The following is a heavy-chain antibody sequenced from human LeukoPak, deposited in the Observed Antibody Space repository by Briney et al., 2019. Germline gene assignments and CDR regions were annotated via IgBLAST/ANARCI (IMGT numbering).Heavy chain of an antibody. V-gene: IGHV4-30-4*01. J-gene: IGHJ5*02. CDR2: MYYSGST. CDR3: ARPYYYDSRIDP. CDR1: GGSISSGDFY. D-gene: IGHD3-22*01. Sequence: PSETLSLTCTVSGGSISSGDFYWSWIRQPPGKGLEWIAYMYYSGSTYYNPSLKSRVTMSADTSKNQLSLKLSSVTAADTAVYYCARPYYYDSRIDPWGQGILVTVSS.